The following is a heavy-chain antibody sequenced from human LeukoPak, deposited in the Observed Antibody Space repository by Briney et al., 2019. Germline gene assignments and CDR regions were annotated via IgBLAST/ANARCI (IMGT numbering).Heavy chain of an antibody. CDR3: ARDGATVVRAARMHYFDY. CDR2: IYYSGST. CDR1: GGSISSSSYY. J-gene: IGHJ4*02. Sequence: SETLSLTCTVSGGSISSSSYYWGWIRQPPGKGLEWIGSIYYSGSTYYNPSLKSRVTISVDTSKNQFSLKLSSVTAADTAVYYCARDGATVVRAARMHYFDYWGQGTLVTVSS. V-gene: IGHV4-39*02. D-gene: IGHD4-23*01.